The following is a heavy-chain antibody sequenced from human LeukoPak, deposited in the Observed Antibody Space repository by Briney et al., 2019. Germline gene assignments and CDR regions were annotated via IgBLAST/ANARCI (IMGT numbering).Heavy chain of an antibody. CDR3: ARQSLQGSGYLPFDY. V-gene: IGHV4-59*08. J-gene: IGHJ4*02. Sequence: SETLSLTCTVSGGSISSYYWSWIRQPPGKGLEWIGYISYSGSTNYNPSLKSRVTISVDTSKNQFSLKLSSVTAADTAVYYCARQSLQGSGYLPFDYWGQGTLVTVSS. CDR1: GGSISSYY. CDR2: ISYSGST. D-gene: IGHD3-22*01.